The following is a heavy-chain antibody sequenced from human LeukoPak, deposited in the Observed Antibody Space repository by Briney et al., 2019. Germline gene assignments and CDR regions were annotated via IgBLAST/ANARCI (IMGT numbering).Heavy chain of an antibody. V-gene: IGHV1-69*04. CDR3: ARDKSSGYGPYYYYGMDV. CDR1: GGTFISYA. Sequence: SVKVSCKASGGTFISYAISWVRQAPGQGLEWMGRIIPILGIANYAQKFQGRVTITADKSTSTAYMELSSLRSEDTAVYYCARDKSSGYGPYYYYGMDVWGQGTTVTVSS. D-gene: IGHD3-22*01. J-gene: IGHJ6*02. CDR2: IIPILGIA.